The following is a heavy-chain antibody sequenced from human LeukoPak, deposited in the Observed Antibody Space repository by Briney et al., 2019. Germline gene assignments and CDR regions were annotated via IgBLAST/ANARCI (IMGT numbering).Heavy chain of an antibody. V-gene: IGHV3-30*18. Sequence: GRSLRLSCAASGFTFSNYGMHWVRQAPGKGLDWVAVISYDGSNKYYADSVKGRFTISRDNSKNTLYLQMNSLRAEDTAVYYCAKSRSDVVDYWGQGTLVTVSS. D-gene: IGHD3-3*01. CDR3: AKSRSDVVDY. CDR2: ISYDGSNK. J-gene: IGHJ4*02. CDR1: GFTFSNYG.